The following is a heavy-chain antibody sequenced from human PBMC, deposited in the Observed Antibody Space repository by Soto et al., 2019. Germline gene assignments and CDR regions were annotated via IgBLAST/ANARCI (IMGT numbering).Heavy chain of an antibody. V-gene: IGHV3-21*01. Sequence: PGGSLRLSCVGSGFTVITYSSNWVRQAPGRALECVSSISGRSDIYYAHPVKGRFTISRDNAQNSVSLQMNSLRAEDTAVYYCAREYTAWPLAYGLDVWGQGTTVTVSS. CDR1: GFTVITYS. CDR2: ISGRSDI. D-gene: IGHD2-2*02. CDR3: AREYTAWPLAYGLDV. J-gene: IGHJ6*02.